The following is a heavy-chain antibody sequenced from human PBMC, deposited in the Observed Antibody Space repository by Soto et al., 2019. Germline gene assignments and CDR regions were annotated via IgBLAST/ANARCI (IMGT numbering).Heavy chain of an antibody. J-gene: IGHJ3*02. CDR3: ARDGSGDRHAFDI. CDR2: IWYDGSNK. V-gene: IGHV3-33*01. CDR1: GFSFSSYG. D-gene: IGHD3-10*01. Sequence: GGSLRLSCAASGFSFSSYGMHWVRQAPGKGLEWVAVIWYDGSNKYYADSVKGRFTISRDNSKNTLYLLMNSLRAEDTAVYYCARDGSGDRHAFDIWGQGTMVPVSS.